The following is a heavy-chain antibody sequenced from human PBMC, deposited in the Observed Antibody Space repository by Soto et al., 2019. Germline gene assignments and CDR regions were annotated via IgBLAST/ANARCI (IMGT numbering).Heavy chain of an antibody. CDR2: IYPGDSDT. D-gene: IGHD3-10*01. CDR3: ARLPLLWFGELKGPSNWFDP. CDR1: GYSFTSYW. J-gene: IGHJ5*02. Sequence: GESLKISCKGSGYSFTSYWIGWVRQMPGKGLEWMGIIYPGDSDTRYSPSFQGQVTISADKSISTAYLQWSSLKASDTAMYYCARLPLLWFGELKGPSNWFDPWGQGTLVTDSS. V-gene: IGHV5-51*01.